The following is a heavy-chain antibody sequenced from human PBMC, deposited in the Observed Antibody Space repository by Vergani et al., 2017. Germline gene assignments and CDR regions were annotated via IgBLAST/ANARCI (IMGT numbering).Heavy chain of an antibody. CDR1: GGTFSSYA. Sequence: QVQLVQSGAEVKKPGSSVKVSCKASGGTFSSYAISWVRQAPGQGLEWMGGIIPIFGTANYAQKFQGRVTMTADESTSTAYMELSSLRSEDTAVYYCARVPVVVAATPKYWYFDLWGRGTLVTVSS. CDR3: ARVPVVVAATPKYWYFDL. CDR2: IIPIFGTA. J-gene: IGHJ2*01. V-gene: IGHV1-69*01. D-gene: IGHD2-15*01.